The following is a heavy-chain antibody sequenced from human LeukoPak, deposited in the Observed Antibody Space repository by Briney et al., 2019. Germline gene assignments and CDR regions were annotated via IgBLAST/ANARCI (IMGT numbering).Heavy chain of an antibody. CDR2: INHSGST. CDR3: ARASLGYCSSTSCYRPPYYYYYMDV. V-gene: IGHV4-34*01. J-gene: IGHJ6*03. CDR1: GGSFSGYY. Sequence: PSETLSLTCGVYGGSFSGYYWSWIRQPPGKGLEWIGEINHSGSTNYNPSLKSRVTISVDTSKNQFSLKLSSVTAADTAVYYCARASLGYCSSTSCYRPPYYYYYMDVWGKGTTVTVSS. D-gene: IGHD2-2*02.